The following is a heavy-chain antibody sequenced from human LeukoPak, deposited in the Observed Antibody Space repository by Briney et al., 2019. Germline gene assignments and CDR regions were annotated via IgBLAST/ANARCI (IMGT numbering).Heavy chain of an antibody. CDR1: GGSISPYY. Sequence: SETLSLTCTVSGGSISPYYWSWIRQPPGKGLEWIGYIYYSGSTSYNPSLNSRVTISVDTSKNQFSLKLSSMTAADTAVYYCARHGGGGESYPRVFDSWGRGNRVTVSS. CDR3: ARHGGGGESYPRVFDS. V-gene: IGHV4-59*08. CDR2: IYYSGST. J-gene: IGHJ4*02. D-gene: IGHD1-26*01.